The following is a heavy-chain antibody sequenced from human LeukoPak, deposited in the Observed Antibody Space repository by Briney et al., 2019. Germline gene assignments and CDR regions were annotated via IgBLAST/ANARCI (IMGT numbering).Heavy chain of an antibody. Sequence: GGSLRLSCAASELTFSSYPMSWVRQAPGTGLESVSAISGSGNYTYCADSVEGRFTISRDNSKNTLYLQMNDLRAEDTAVYYCAKVVWEVTTNYWGQGTLVAVSS. CDR1: ELTFSSYP. J-gene: IGHJ4*02. CDR3: AKVVWEVTTNY. CDR2: ISGSGNYT. D-gene: IGHD4-17*01. V-gene: IGHV3-23*01.